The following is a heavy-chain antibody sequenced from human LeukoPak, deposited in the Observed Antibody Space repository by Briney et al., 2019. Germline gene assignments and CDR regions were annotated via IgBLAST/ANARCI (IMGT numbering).Heavy chain of an antibody. CDR2: INHSGST. J-gene: IGHJ4*02. V-gene: IGHV4-34*01. Sequence: PPETLSLTCAIYGGSFSGYYWSWIRQPPGKGLEWIGEINHSGSTNYNPSLKSRVTISVDTSKHQFSLKLSSVTAADAAVYYCARGRGTLWGQGTLVSVSS. D-gene: IGHD3-16*01. CDR1: GGSFSGYY. CDR3: ARGRGTL.